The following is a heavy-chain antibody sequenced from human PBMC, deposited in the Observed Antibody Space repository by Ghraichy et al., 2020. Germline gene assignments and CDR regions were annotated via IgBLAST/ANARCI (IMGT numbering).Heavy chain of an antibody. V-gene: IGHV3-21*01. CDR2: ISSSSSYI. CDR3: ASEGVRIVWWQQQNDAFDI. CDR1: GFTFSSYS. J-gene: IGHJ3*02. D-gene: IGHD6-13*01. Sequence: GGSLRLSCAASGFTFSSYSMNWVRQAPGKGLEWVSSISSSSSYIYYADSVKGRFTISRDNAKNSLYLQMNSLRAEDTAVYYCASEGVRIVWWQQQNDAFDIWGQGTMVTVSS.